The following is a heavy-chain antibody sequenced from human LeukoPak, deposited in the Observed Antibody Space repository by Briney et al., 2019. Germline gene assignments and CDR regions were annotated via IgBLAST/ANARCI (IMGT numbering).Heavy chain of an antibody. CDR1: GDSISSSSSY. Sequence: SETLSLTCTVSGDSISSSSSYWGWIRQPPGEGLEWIGEINHYGSTNYNPSLKSRITISVDTSKNQFSLKLSSVTAADTAVYYCARLPDYYSRHGAPGWGQGTLVTVSS. CDR2: INHYGST. J-gene: IGHJ4*02. D-gene: IGHD3-10*01. V-gene: IGHV4-39*07. CDR3: ARLPDYYSRHGAPG.